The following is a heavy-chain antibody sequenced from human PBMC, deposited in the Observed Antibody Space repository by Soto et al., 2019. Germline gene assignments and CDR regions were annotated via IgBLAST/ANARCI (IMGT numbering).Heavy chain of an antibody. D-gene: IGHD5-18*01. CDR1: GGTFSIYA. V-gene: IGHV1-69*13. J-gene: IGHJ6*02. CDR2: IIPIFGTA. CDR3: ARGGRYSYGYDYYYYGMDV. Sequence: SVKVSCKASGGTFSIYAIIWVRQAPGQGLEWMGGIIPIFGTANYAQKFQGRVTITADESTSTAYMELSSLRSEDTAVYYCARGGRYSYGYDYYYYGMDVWGQGTTVTVSS.